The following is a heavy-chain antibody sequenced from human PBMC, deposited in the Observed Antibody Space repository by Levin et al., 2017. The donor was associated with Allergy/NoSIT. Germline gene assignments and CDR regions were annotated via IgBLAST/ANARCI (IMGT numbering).Heavy chain of an antibody. CDR3: AKDFLPASIGNYYYLDV. V-gene: IGHV3-43*01. CDR2: ISWDGVKT. J-gene: IGHJ6*03. CDR1: GFPFDDYT. D-gene: IGHD2-2*01. Sequence: LSLTCAASGFPFDDYTMHWVRQAPGKGPEWVSLISWDGVKTYYADSVKGRFTISRDNSKNSLYLQMNSLRTEDTALYYCAKDFLPASIGNYYYLDVWGKGTTVTVAS.